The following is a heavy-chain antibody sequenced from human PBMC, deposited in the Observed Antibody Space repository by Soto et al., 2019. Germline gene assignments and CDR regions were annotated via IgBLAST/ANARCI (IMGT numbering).Heavy chain of an antibody. V-gene: IGHV3-53*01. D-gene: IGHD1-1*01. CDR2: IYSGGST. Sequence: PGGSLRLSCAASGFTVSSNYMSWVRQAPGKGLEWVSVIYSGGSTYYADSVKGRFTISRDNSKNTLYLQMNSLRAEDTAVYYCARDHNWNFDPWGHRTLVTVST. CDR1: GFTVSSNY. J-gene: IGHJ5*02. CDR3: ARDHNWNFDP.